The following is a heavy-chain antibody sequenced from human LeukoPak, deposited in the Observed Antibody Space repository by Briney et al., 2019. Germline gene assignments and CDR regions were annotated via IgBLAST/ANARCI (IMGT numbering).Heavy chain of an antibody. V-gene: IGHV1-46*01. CDR1: GYTFTSYY. CDR2: MNPSGGST. J-gene: IGHJ3*02. D-gene: IGHD2-2*01. Sequence: ASVKVSCTASGYTFTSYYMHWVRQAPGQGLEWVGIMNPSGGSTSYAQSFQGRVTIARDMSTNTLYMQMSSLRSEDTAVYYCGRGYCSSTSCYFQEGATDAFDSWGQGTMVTVSS. CDR3: GRGYCSSTSCYFQEGATDAFDS.